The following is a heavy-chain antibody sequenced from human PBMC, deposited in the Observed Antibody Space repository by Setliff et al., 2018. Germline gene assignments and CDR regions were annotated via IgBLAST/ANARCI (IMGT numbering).Heavy chain of an antibody. CDR1: GGTFSSYA. D-gene: IGHD6-19*01. V-gene: IGHV1-69*10. Sequence: SVKVSCKASGGTFSSYAISWVRQASGQGLEWMGGIIPILGIANYAQKLQGRVTMTTDTSTSTAYMELSSLRSEDTAVYYCARAQVAVAGTIFDYWGQGTLVTVSS. CDR3: ARAQVAVAGTIFDY. CDR2: IIPILGIA. J-gene: IGHJ4*02.